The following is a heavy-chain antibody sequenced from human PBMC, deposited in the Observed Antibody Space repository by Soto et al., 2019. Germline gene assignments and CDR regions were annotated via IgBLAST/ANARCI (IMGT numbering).Heavy chain of an antibody. D-gene: IGHD5-18*01. Sequence: LSLTCTVSGGSISSYYWSWIRQPPGKGLEWIGYIYYSGSTNYNPSLKSRVTISVDTSKNQFSLKLSSVTAADTAVYYCARGYNIQEDWFDPWGQGTLVTVSS. CDR3: ARGYNIQEDWFDP. V-gene: IGHV4-59*01. J-gene: IGHJ5*02. CDR1: GGSISSYY. CDR2: IYYSGST.